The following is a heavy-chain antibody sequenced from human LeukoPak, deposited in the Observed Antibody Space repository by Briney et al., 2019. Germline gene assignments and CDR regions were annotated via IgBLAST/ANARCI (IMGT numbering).Heavy chain of an antibody. CDR2: MYYDGISK. V-gene: IGHV3-33*01. D-gene: IGHD6-13*01. J-gene: IGHJ3*02. Sequence: GGSLRLSCAASGFTFSSYGMHWVRQAPGKGLEWVAVMYYDGISKYYADSVKGRFTISRDNSMNTLYLQMNSLRAEDTAVYFCAAPGHSSSWYVPAFDIWGQGTMVTVSS. CDR3: AAPGHSSSWYVPAFDI. CDR1: GFTFSSYG.